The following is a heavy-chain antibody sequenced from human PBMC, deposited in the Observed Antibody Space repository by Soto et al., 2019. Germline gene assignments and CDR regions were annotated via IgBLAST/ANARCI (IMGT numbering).Heavy chain of an antibody. CDR2: INVGTGYT. D-gene: IGHD3-22*01. V-gene: IGHV1-3*01. Sequence: VHLVQSGAEVKKPGASVKVSCRASGYTFTSDAMHWVRQAPGQGLEWLGWINVGTGYTTFSQKFQGRVSITRVTYASTAYMELSSLRSEDTAIYYCARAGAWGSNYDDAAFDAWGQGTKFTVSS. J-gene: IGHJ3*01. CDR1: GYTFTSDA. CDR3: ARAGAWGSNYDDAAFDA.